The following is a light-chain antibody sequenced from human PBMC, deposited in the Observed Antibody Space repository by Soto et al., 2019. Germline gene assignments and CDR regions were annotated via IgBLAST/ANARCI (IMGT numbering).Light chain of an antibody. CDR2: HAS. CDR3: QQFRSFPFT. Sequence: DIQMTQSPANLSASVGNRVTIPCRASQSVRSWLAWYQQKQGTAPKLLIYHASNLQSGVPSRFRAIWSGTDFTLTISRLQPEDFETYYCQQFRSFPFTFGQGTRLDIK. CDR1: QSVRSW. J-gene: IGKJ5*01. V-gene: IGKV1-5*01.